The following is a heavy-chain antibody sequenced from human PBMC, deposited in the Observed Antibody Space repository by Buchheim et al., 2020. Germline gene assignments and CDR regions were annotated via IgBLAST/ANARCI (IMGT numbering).Heavy chain of an antibody. CDR1: GGSFSGYY. CDR3: ARVEYSSSSGYYYYGMDV. J-gene: IGHJ6*02. CDR2: INHSGST. D-gene: IGHD6-6*01. V-gene: IGHV4-34*01. Sequence: QVQLQQWGAGLLKPSETLSLTCAVYGGSFSGYYWSWIRQPPRKGLEWIGEINHSGSTNYNPSLKSRVTISVDTSKNQFSLKLSSVTAADTAVYYCARVEYSSSSGYYYYGMDVWGQGTT.